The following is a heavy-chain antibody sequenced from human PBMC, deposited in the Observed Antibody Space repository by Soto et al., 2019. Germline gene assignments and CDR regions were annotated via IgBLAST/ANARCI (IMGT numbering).Heavy chain of an antibody. J-gene: IGHJ4*02. CDR2: ISAYNGNT. CDR3: AGDSPTVTRPFDY. Sequence: QVQLVQSGAEVKKPGASVKVSCKASGYTFTSYGISWVRQAPGQGLEWMGWISAYNGNTNYAQKLQGRVTMTTDTSSCTSPVQLRSLRSHDTAVYYCAGDSPTVTRPFDYWGQGTLVIVSS. D-gene: IGHD4-17*01. CDR1: GYTFTSYG. V-gene: IGHV1-18*01.